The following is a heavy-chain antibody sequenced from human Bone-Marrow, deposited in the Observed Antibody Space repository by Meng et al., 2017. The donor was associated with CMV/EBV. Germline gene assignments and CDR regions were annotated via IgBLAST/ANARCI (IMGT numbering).Heavy chain of an antibody. CDR1: GFTFSDYY. Sequence: GESLKISCAASGFTFSDYYMSWIRQAPGKGLEWVSSISSSSSYIYYADSVKGRFTISRDNAKNSLYLQMNSLRAEDTAVYYCARDVYCSGGSCPYYYYYYGMDVWGQGTTVTVSS. CDR3: ARDVYCSGGSCPYYYYYYGMDV. J-gene: IGHJ6*02. CDR2: ISSSSSYI. D-gene: IGHD2-15*01. V-gene: IGHV3-11*06.